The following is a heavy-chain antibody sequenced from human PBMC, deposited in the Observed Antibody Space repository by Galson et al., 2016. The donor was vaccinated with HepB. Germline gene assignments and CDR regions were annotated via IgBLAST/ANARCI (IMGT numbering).Heavy chain of an antibody. CDR2: IYYSGST. D-gene: IGHD2-21*01. J-gene: IGHJ4*02. CDR1: GGSVSSSSYY. V-gene: IGHV4-61*01. Sequence: SETLSLTCTVSGGSVSSSSYYWSWIRQPPGKGLEWIGYIYYSGSTNYNPSPKSRVTISVDTSKNQFSLKLSSVTAADTAVYYCARGDCGGDCYVDYWGQGTLVTVSS. CDR3: ARGDCGGDCYVDY.